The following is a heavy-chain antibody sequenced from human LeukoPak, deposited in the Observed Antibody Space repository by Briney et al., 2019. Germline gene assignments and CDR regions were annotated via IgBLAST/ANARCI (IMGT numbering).Heavy chain of an antibody. CDR3: ARSAAYYNEADI. J-gene: IGHJ3*02. V-gene: IGHV1-46*01. CDR1: GYTFTSCY. D-gene: IGHD3-9*01. Sequence: ASVKVSCKTSGYTFTSCYIHWVRQAPGQGLEWMGIINPSGGSTTYAQKFQGRLTMTSATSTSTVYMELSSLRSEDTAVYYCARSAAYYNEADIWGQGTMVTVSS. CDR2: INPSGGST.